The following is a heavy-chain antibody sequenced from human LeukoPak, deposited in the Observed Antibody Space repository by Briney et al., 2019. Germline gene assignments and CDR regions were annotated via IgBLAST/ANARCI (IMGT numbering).Heavy chain of an antibody. CDR3: ARAGGSSWSERGNWFDP. CDR1: GGSISSSSYY. CDR2: IYYSGST. D-gene: IGHD6-13*01. J-gene: IGHJ5*02. Sequence: PSETLSLTCTVSGGSISSSSYYWGWIRQPPGKGLEWIGYIYYSGSTYYNPSLKSRVTISVDTSKNQFSLKLSSVTAADTAVYYCARAGGSSWSERGNWFDPWGQGTLVTVSS. V-gene: IGHV4-31*03.